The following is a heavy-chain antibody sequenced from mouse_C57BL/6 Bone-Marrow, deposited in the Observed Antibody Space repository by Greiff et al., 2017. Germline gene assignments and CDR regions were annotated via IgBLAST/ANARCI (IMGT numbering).Heavy chain of an antibody. J-gene: IGHJ1*03. V-gene: IGHV1-59*01. CDR2: IDPSDSYT. CDR3: ASWYFEG. Sequence: QVQLQQPGAELVRPGPSVKLSCKASGYTFTSYWMHWVKQRPGQGLEWIGVIDPSDSYTNYNQKLKGKATLTVDTSSSTAYMQLSSLTSEASAVYYCASWYFEGWGTGTTVTVSS. CDR1: GYTFTSYW.